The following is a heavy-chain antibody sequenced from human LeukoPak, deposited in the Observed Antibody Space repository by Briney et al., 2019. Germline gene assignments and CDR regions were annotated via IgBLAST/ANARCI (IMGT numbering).Heavy chain of an antibody. V-gene: IGHV3-30*04. D-gene: IGHD2-8*01. J-gene: IGHJ4*02. CDR2: ISYDGTYK. CDR3: ARGGGHCVNGLCYMDY. Sequence: PGGSLRLSCAASGFTFSNYAIHWVRQAPGKGLEWVTVISYDGTYKYYADSVKGRFTISRDNPKNTLYLQMNSLRADDTAVYYCARGGGHCVNGLCYMDYWGQGTLVTVSS. CDR1: GFTFSNYA.